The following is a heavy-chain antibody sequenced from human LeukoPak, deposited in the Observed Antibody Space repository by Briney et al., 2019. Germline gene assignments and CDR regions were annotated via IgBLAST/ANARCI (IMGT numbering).Heavy chain of an antibody. CDR3: ARDYGDYAGY. J-gene: IGHJ4*02. D-gene: IGHD4-17*01. CDR2: IYHSGST. CDR1: GYSISSGYY. Sequence: PSETLSLTCAVSGYSISSGYYWGWIRQPPGKGLEWIGSIYHSGSTYYNPSLKSRVTISVDTSKNQFSLKLSSVTAPDTAVYYCARDYGDYAGYWGREPWSPSPQ. V-gene: IGHV4-38-2*01.